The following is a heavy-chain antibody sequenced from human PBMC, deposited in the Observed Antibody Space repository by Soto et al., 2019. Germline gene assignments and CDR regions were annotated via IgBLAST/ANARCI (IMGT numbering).Heavy chain of an antibody. J-gene: IGHJ4*02. D-gene: IGHD5-12*01. Sequence: QAQLQESGPGLVKPSETLSLTCTVSGGSITSKYWTWFRQSPEKGLEWIGYIDHSGTTNYNPSLIRRVTIPADTPKNQFSRNLSSVTATDRAMYYCATGGGWIPDKWGQGTLVTVSS. CDR2: IDHSGTT. CDR1: GGSITSKY. CDR3: ATGGGWIPDK. V-gene: IGHV4-59*01.